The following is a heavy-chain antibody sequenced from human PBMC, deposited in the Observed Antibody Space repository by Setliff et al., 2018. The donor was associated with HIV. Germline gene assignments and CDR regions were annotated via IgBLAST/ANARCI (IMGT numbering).Heavy chain of an antibody. CDR3: ARHAVPHYYDSSGPS. CDR1: GGSFSGFY. CDR2: INHSGST. D-gene: IGHD3-22*01. V-gene: IGHV4-34*01. Sequence: SETLSLTCAVYGGSFSGFYWSWIRQPPGKGLEWIGEINHSGSTTYNPSLKSRVTISVDTSKNKFSLKMRSVTAADTAVYYCARHAVPHYYDSSGPSWGPGTLVTVSS. J-gene: IGHJ5*02.